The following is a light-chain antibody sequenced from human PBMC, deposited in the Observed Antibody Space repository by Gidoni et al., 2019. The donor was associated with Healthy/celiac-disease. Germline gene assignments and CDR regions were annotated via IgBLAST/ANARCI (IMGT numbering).Light chain of an antibody. J-gene: IGKJ2*01. V-gene: IGKV1-27*01. CDR3: QKYNSAPPHT. CDR1: QGISNY. Sequence: DIQMTQSTSSLSASVGDRVTITCRASQGISNYLAWYQQKPGKVPKLLIYAASTLQSGVPSRFSGSGSGTDFTLTISSLQPEDVATYYCQKYNSAPPHTFGQGTKLEIK. CDR2: AAS.